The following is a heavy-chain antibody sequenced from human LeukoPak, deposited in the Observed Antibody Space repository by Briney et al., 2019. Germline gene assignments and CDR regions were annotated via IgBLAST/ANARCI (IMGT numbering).Heavy chain of an antibody. V-gene: IGHV4-59*08. D-gene: IGHD3-22*01. J-gene: IGHJ4*02. CDR1: GGSVSSYY. CDR2: IYYSGST. CDR3: ARYYYDSSGYKLDY. Sequence: SETLSLTCTVSGGSVSSYYWSWIRQPPGKGLEWIGYIYYSGSTNNNPSRKNRVSILVDTSKNQFSLKLSSVTAADTAVYYCARYYYDSSGYKLDYWGQGTLVTVSS.